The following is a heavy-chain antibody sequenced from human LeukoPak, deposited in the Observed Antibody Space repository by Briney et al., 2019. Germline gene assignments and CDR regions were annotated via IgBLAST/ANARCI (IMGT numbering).Heavy chain of an antibody. CDR2: ISSDGTSK. CDR3: AKAAYCTSTSCHFSGYAQRPLDS. CDR1: GITFSSYG. V-gene: IGHV3-30*18. J-gene: IGHJ4*02. D-gene: IGHD2-2*01. Sequence: PGGSLRLSCAASGITFSSYGMHWVRQAPGKGLEWVAGISSDGTSKDYADSVKGRFTISRDNSKNTMYLQVNSLRAEDTAVYYCAKAAYCTSTSCHFSGYAQRPLDSWGQGTLVTVSS.